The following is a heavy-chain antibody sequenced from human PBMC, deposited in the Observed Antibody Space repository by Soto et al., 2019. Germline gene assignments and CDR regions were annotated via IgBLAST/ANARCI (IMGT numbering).Heavy chain of an antibody. CDR2: IRSKGNNYAT. D-gene: IGHD3-3*01. V-gene: IGHV3-73*01. CDR1: GFTFSGSA. Sequence: EVQLVESGGGLVQPGGSLKLSCAASGFTFSGSAMHWFRQASGKGLEWVGGIRSKGNNYATAYGASLKGRFTISRDDSKNTAYLQMNSLNTEDTAVYYCSRQASDFWSGKPQYYMDVWGKGTTVTVSS. J-gene: IGHJ6*03. CDR3: SRQASDFWSGKPQYYMDV.